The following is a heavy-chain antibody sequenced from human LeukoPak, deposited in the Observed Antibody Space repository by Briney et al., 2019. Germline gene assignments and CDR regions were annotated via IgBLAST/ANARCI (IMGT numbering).Heavy chain of an antibody. CDR1: GYTFTGYY. D-gene: IGHD2-8*01. CDR2: VNPNSGGT. V-gene: IGHV1-2*02. CDR3: TRRANGRRYNWFDT. Sequence: PGASVKVSCKASGYTFTGYYMHWVRQAPGQGLEWMGWVNPNSGGTNYAQKFQGRVTMTRDTSISTAYMELSSLRSDDTAVYYCTRRANGRRYNWFDTWGQGTLVTVSS. J-gene: IGHJ5*02.